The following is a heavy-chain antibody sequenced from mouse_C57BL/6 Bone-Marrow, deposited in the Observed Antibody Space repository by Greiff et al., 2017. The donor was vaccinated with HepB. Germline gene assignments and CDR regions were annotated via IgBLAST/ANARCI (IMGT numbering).Heavy chain of an antibody. J-gene: IGHJ4*01. Sequence: QVQLQQSGPELVKPGASVKISCKASGYAFSSSWMNWVKQRPGKGLEWIGRIYPGDGDTNYDEKFKGKATLTADKSSSTAYMQLSSLTSEDSAVYFCGHLYALDYWGQGTSVTVSS. CDR1: GYAFSSSW. CDR3: GHLYALDY. CDR2: IYPGDGDT. V-gene: IGHV1-82*01. D-gene: IGHD6-1*01.